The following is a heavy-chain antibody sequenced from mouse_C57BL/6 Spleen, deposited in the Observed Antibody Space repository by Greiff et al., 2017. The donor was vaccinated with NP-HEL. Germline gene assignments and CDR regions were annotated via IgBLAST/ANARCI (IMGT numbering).Heavy chain of an antibody. CDR2: IHPNSGST. D-gene: IGHD1-1*01. CDR3: ASPYYYGSEGYFDV. J-gene: IGHJ1*03. V-gene: IGHV1-64*01. CDR1: GYTFTSSW. Sequence: VQLQQSGAELVKPGASVKLSCKASGYTFTSSWMHWVKQRPGQGLEWIGMIHPNSGSTNYNEKFKSKATLTIDKSSSTAYMQLSSLTSEDSAVYYCASPYYYGSEGYFDVWGTGTTVTVSS.